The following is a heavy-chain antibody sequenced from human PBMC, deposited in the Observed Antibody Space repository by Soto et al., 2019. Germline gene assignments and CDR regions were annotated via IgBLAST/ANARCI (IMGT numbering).Heavy chain of an antibody. CDR1: GDPLSSGDYY. Sequence: QVQLQESGPGLVKPSQTLSLTCTVSGDPLSSGDYYWSWIRQRPGKGLEWIGYIFYTGSSYYNPSLRSRVSISVDTSKNQFSLNVDSVSAADTAVYYCARGTCTMARAVLLDWGQGTLITVSS. D-gene: IGHD3-10*01. V-gene: IGHV4-30-4*01. J-gene: IGHJ4*02. CDR2: IFYTGSS. CDR3: ARGTCTMARAVLLD.